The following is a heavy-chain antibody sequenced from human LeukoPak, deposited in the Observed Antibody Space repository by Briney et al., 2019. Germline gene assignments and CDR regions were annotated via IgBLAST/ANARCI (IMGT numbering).Heavy chain of an antibody. CDR3: ASNGGAAAAGPDAFDI. CDR1: GYTFTSYY. D-gene: IGHD6-13*01. J-gene: IGHJ3*02. V-gene: IGHV1-46*01. Sequence: ASVKVSCKASGYTFTSYYMHWVRQAPGQGLERMGIINPSGGSTSYAQKFQGRVTMTRDTSTSTVYMELSSLRSEDTAVYYCASNGGAAAAGPDAFDIWGQGTMVTVSS. CDR2: INPSGGST.